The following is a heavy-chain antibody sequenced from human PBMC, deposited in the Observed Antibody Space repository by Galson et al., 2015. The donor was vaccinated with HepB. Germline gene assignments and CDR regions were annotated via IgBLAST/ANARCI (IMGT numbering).Heavy chain of an antibody. D-gene: IGHD1-26*01. CDR2: INHSGST. Sequence: LRLSCAASGFTFSDYYMSWIRQAPGKGLEWIGEINHSGSTNYNPSLKSRVTISVDTSKNQFSLKLSSVTAADTAVYYCARHWSGSYYADYWGQGTLVTVSS. J-gene: IGHJ4*02. CDR1: GFTFSDYY. V-gene: IGHV4-34*01. CDR3: ARHWSGSYYADY.